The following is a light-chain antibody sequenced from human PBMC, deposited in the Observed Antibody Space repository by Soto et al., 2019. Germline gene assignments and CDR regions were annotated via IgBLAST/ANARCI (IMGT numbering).Light chain of an antibody. CDR2: GAS. V-gene: IGKV1-39*01. Sequence: DIQMTQSPSSLFASIGDTVTIACRASQNIDTYLHWYQQKSGKAPNLLIHGASGLQNGVPSRFSGRGSGTNFTLTISSPQPEDFATYYCQQSYGTLYTFGQGTKVEIK. J-gene: IGKJ2*01. CDR1: QNIDTY. CDR3: QQSYGTLYT.